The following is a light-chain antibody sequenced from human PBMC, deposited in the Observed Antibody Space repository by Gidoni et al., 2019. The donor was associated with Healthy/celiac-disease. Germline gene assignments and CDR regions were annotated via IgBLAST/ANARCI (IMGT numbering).Light chain of an antibody. J-gene: IGLJ3*02. CDR1: SSNIGSNY. CDR3: AAWDDSLSGLWV. V-gene: IGLV1-47*01. CDR2: RNN. Sequence: QSVLTQPPSASGPPGQRVTISCSGSSSNIGSNYVYWYQQLPGTAPKPLIYRNNQRPSGVPDRFSGSKSGTSASLAISGLRSEDEADYYCAAWDDSLSGLWVFGGGTKLTVL.